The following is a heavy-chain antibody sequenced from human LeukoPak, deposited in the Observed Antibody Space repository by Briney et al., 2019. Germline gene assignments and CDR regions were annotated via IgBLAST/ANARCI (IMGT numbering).Heavy chain of an antibody. Sequence: SETLSLTCTVSGGSISSYYWSWIRQPPGKGPEWIGYIYYSGSTNYNPSLKSRVTISVDTSKNQFSLKLSSVTAADTAVYYCAREGRRSDCSSTSCYAKLYNWFDPWGQGTLVTVSS. D-gene: IGHD2-2*01. CDR1: GGSISSYY. CDR2: IYYSGST. CDR3: AREGRRSDCSSTSCYAKLYNWFDP. J-gene: IGHJ5*02. V-gene: IGHV4-59*01.